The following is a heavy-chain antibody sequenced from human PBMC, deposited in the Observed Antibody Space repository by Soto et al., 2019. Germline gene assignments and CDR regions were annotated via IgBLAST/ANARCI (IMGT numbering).Heavy chain of an antibody. CDR2: IYSSGST. Sequence: SETLSLTCTVTGGAISGYYWTWVRQSDGEGLEWIGRIYSSGSTNYNPSLKSRVTISLDTSMNYFSLRLSSVTAADTAVYYCARGQRFSDWFDPWGQGTLVTVSS. J-gene: IGHJ5*02. CDR1: GGAISGYY. CDR3: ARGQRFSDWFDP. V-gene: IGHV4-4*07. D-gene: IGHD3-3*01.